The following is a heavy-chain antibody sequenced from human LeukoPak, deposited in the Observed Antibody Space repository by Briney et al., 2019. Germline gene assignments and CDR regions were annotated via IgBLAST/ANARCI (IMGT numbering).Heavy chain of an antibody. J-gene: IGHJ4*02. V-gene: IGHV1-2*02. CDR2: INPNSGGT. CDR1: GYTFTGYY. CDR3: ARAMGRYYYDSSGDPFDY. Sequence: ASVKVSCKASGYTFTGYYMHWVRQAPGQGLEWMGWINPNSGGTNYAQKFQGRVTMTRDTSISTAYMELSRLRSDDTAVYYCARAMGRYYYDSSGDPFDYWGQGTLVTVSS. D-gene: IGHD3-22*01.